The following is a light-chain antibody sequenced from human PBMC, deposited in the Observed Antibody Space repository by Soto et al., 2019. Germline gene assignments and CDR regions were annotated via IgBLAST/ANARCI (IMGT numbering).Light chain of an antibody. J-gene: IGKJ5*01. V-gene: IGKV2-30*01. CDR1: QSLVNSDGNTY. CDR2: RVS. Sequence: DVVMTQSPLSLPVTLGQPASISCRSSQSLVNSDGNTYLNWFQQRPGQSPRRLIYRVSSRDSGVPNRFSGSGSGTEFTLEISRVEAEDVGVYYCMQGTHWPPITFGQGTRLEIK. CDR3: MQGTHWPPIT.